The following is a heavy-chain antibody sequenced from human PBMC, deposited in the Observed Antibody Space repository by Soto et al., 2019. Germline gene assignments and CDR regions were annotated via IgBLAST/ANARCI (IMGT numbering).Heavy chain of an antibody. V-gene: IGHV3-33*01. J-gene: IGHJ4*02. CDR1: GFTFSSYG. CDR2: IWYDGSNK. CDR3: ASESRSLVRLSPIDY. Sequence: GGSLRLSCAASGFTFSSYGMHWVRQAPGKGLEWVAVIWYDGSNKYYADSVKGRFTISRDNSKNTLYLQMNSLRAEDAAVYYCASESRSLVRLSPIDYWGQGTLVTVSS. D-gene: IGHD3-16*02.